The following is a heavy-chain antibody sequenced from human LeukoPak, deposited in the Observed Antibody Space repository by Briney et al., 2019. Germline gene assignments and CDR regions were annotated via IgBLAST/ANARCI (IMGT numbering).Heavy chain of an antibody. CDR2: IIPIFGTA. CDR3: ASAGDSSGWYAPYDY. V-gene: IGHV1-69*13. J-gene: IGHJ4*02. Sequence: SVKVSCKASGGTFSSYAISWVRQAPGQGLEWMGGIIPIFGTANYAQKFQGRVTITADESTSTAYMELSSLRSEDTAVYYCASAGDSSGWYAPYDYWGQGTLVTVSS. D-gene: IGHD6-19*01. CDR1: GGTFSSYA.